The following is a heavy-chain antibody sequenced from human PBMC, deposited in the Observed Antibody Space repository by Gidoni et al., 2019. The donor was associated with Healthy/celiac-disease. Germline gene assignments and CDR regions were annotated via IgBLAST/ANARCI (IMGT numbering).Heavy chain of an antibody. CDR3: AKDYGSGSSDDY. V-gene: IGHV3-30*18. D-gene: IGHD3-10*01. CDR2: ISYDGSNK. Sequence: QVQLVESGGGVVQPGRSLRLSCAASGFPFSSYGMHWVRQSPGKGLEWVAVISYDGSNKYYADSVKGRFTISRDNSKNTLYLQMNSLRAEDTAVYYCAKDYGSGSSDDYWGQGTLVTVSS. J-gene: IGHJ4*02. CDR1: GFPFSSYG.